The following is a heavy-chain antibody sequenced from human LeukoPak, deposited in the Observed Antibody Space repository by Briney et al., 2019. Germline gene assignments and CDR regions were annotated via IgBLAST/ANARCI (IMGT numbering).Heavy chain of an antibody. J-gene: IGHJ5*02. D-gene: IGHD1-26*01. CDR2: MYHTGTT. V-gene: IGHV4-38-2*02. Sequence: KPSETLSLTCTVSGGSISSYYWGWIRQPPGKGLEWIASMYHTGTTYYNPSLKSRVTISVDTSKNQFSLGLTSVTAADTAVYYCTRLKWGDWFDPWGQGTLVTVSS. CDR3: TRLKWGDWFDP. CDR1: GGSISSYY.